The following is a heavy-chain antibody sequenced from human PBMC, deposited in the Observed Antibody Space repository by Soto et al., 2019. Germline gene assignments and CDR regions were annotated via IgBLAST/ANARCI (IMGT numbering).Heavy chain of an antibody. CDR1: GFTFSSYA. V-gene: IGHV3-30-3*01. Sequence: GVPLRLSCAASGFTFSSYAMHRFRQAPGKGLEWVAVISYDGSNKYYADSVKGRFTISRDNSKNTLYLQMNSLRTEDTVLYYCARPLWRNDYNGGFLDLRGRGTLVPVSA. CDR2: ISYDGSNK. J-gene: IGHJ2*01. CDR3: ARPLWRNDYNGGFLDL. D-gene: IGHD4-4*01.